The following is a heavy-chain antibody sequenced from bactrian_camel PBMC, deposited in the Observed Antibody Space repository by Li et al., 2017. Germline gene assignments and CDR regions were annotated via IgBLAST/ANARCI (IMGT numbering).Heavy chain of an antibody. CDR1: QYLQGC. Sequence: QVQLVESGGGSAQAGGSLRLSCSVPQYLQGCTGWFRQAPGKEREWISSILTAGTTSYADSVMGRFTISADNVKNTLYLQMDNLKPEDTAMYYCAADFYNLQLARSHTYWGQGTQVTVS. J-gene: IGHJ4*01. CDR2: ILTAGTT. CDR3: AADFYNLQLARSHTY. V-gene: IGHV3S53*01. D-gene: IGHD7*01.